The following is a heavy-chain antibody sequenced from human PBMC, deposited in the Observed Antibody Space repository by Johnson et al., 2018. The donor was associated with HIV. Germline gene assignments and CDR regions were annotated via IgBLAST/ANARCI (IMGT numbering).Heavy chain of an antibody. Sequence: QVQLVESGGGVVQPGRSLRLSCAASGFTFSSYGMAWVRQAPGKGLEWVAVISFAGVKTYYADSVKGRFTISRDNSKNTLYLQMNSLRAEDTALYYCARRGFGTASDAFDMWGQGTMVIVSS. V-gene: IGHV3-33*08. J-gene: IGHJ3*02. CDR2: ISFAGVKT. CDR1: GFTFSSYG. D-gene: IGHD3-3*01. CDR3: ARRGFGTASDAFDM.